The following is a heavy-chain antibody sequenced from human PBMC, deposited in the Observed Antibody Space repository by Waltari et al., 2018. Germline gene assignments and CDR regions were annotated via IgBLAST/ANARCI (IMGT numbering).Heavy chain of an antibody. J-gene: IGHJ3*02. Sequence: QVQLQQWGAGLLKPSETLSLTCAVYGGSFSGSYWSWIRQPPGQGLEWIGEINHSGSTNYNPSLKSRVTISVDTSKNQFSLKLSSVTAADTAVYYCARREYCGGDCYSRSSAFDIWGQGTMVTVSS. CDR3: ARREYCGGDCYSRSSAFDI. CDR1: GGSFSGSY. V-gene: IGHV4-34*01. D-gene: IGHD2-21*02. CDR2: INHSGST.